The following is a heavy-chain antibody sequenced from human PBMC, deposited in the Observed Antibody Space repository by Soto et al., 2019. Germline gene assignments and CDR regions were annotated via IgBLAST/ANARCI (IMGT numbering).Heavy chain of an antibody. J-gene: IGHJ3*02. D-gene: IGHD6-6*01. Sequence: QVQLVQSGAEVKKPGSSVKVSCKASGGTFSSYAISWVRQAPGQGLEWMGGIIPIFGTANYAQKFQGRVTITADEXXXTAXXXXXXXXXXXXXXYYCARKQLAHDAFDIWGQGTMVTVSS. CDR3: ARKQLAHDAFDI. CDR2: IIPIFGTA. V-gene: IGHV1-69*01. CDR1: GGTFSSYA.